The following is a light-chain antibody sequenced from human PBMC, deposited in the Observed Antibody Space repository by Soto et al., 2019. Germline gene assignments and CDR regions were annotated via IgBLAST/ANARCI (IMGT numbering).Light chain of an antibody. J-gene: IGKJ4*01. CDR3: QQYDCYPLT. CDR2: DGS. Sequence: DVQMTQSPSTLSASVGDRVTITCRASQSIKNVLAWYQQKPGKAPKLLIYDGSTLESGVPSRFSGRGSGTEFTLASSRLQPEDFATYYCQQYDCYPLTFGGGTRVEIK. CDR1: QSIKNV. V-gene: IGKV1-5*01.